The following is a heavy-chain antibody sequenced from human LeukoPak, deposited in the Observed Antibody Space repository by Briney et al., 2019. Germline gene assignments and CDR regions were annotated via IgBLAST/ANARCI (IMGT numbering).Heavy chain of an antibody. CDR3: ARGEWDLLFDY. V-gene: IGHV4-59*01. Sequence: KPSETLSLTCTVSGGSISGYYWSWIRQPPGKGLEWIGYIFYSGGTNYNPSLKSRVTISVDTSKNQFSLKLSSVTAADTAVYYCARGEWDLLFDYWGQGTLVTVSS. CDR1: GGSISGYY. CDR2: IFYSGGT. J-gene: IGHJ4*02. D-gene: IGHD1-26*01.